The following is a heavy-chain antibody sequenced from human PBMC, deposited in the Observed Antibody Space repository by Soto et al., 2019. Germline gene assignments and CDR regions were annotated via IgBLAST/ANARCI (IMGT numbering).Heavy chain of an antibody. Sequence: GGSLRLSCAASGFTFSSYGMPGVRQAPGKGLEWVAVIAYDGSNIHYTDSVKGRFTISRDNSKNTLFLQMNSLRADDTAVYYCAKDRYCSGGNCYFDAFDIWGQGTMVTVSS. CDR2: IAYDGSNI. CDR1: GFTFSSYG. V-gene: IGHV3-30*18. D-gene: IGHD2-15*01. CDR3: AKDRYCSGGNCYFDAFDI. J-gene: IGHJ3*02.